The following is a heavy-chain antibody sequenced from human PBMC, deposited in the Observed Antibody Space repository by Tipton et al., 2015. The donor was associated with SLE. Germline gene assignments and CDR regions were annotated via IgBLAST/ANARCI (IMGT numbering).Heavy chain of an antibody. CDR3: ARPGYFNWFDP. V-gene: IGHV4-39*07. D-gene: IGHD5-18*01. Sequence: TLSLTCTVSVCSISSSSYYWCWSRQPPGEGLEWSGSIYYSGNTYSNPSLKSRVTLSVDTSKNQFSLKLSSVTAAATAVYYCARPGYFNWFDPWGQGTLVTVSS. J-gene: IGHJ5*02. CDR2: IYYSGNT. CDR1: VCSISSSSYY.